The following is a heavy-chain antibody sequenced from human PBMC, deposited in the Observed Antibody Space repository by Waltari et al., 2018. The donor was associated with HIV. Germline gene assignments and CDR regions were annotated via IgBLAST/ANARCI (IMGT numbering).Heavy chain of an antibody. V-gene: IGHV1-2*02. D-gene: IGHD2-21*02. Sequence: QVQLVQSGAEVKKPGASVKVSCKASGYSFNAYYIHWVRQAPGQGLEWMGWINPNSCGTNYAPRFQGSVTMTRDTSVTTVYMEVNRLRIDDTAVYYCARDLGCSGGYCSLPADYHYGLDVWGQGTMVIVS. CDR2: INPNSCGT. J-gene: IGHJ6*02. CDR3: ARDLGCSGGYCSLPADYHYGLDV. CDR1: GYSFNAYY.